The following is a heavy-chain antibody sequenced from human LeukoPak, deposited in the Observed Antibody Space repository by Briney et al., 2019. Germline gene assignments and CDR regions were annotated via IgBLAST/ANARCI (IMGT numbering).Heavy chain of an antibody. CDR3: ARGVRFLEWSPNPYYYYGMDV. Sequence: GASVKVSCKASGYTFTKYGISWVRQAPGQGLEWMGWISAYNGDTNYAQKFQGRGTMTTDTSTSTAYMELSSLRSEDTAVYYCARGVRFLEWSPNPYYYYGMDVWGQGTTVTVSS. D-gene: IGHD3-3*01. CDR2: ISAYNGDT. V-gene: IGHV1-18*01. J-gene: IGHJ6*02. CDR1: GYTFTKYG.